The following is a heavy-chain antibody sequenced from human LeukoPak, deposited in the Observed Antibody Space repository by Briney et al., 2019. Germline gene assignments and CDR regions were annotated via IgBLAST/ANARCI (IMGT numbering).Heavy chain of an antibody. CDR1: GFTFSSYS. CDR2: ISSSSSYI. D-gene: IGHD3-9*01. V-gene: IGHV3-21*01. Sequence: GGSLRLSCAASGFTFSSYSMNWVRQAPGKGLEWVSSISSSSSYIYYADSVKGRFAISRDNAKNSLYLQMNSLRAEDTAVYYCARDILTGSTFDAFDIWGQGTMVTVSS. CDR3: ARDILTGSTFDAFDI. J-gene: IGHJ3*02.